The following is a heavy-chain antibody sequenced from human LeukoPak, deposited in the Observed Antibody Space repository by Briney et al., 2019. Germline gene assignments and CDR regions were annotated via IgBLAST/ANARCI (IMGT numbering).Heavy chain of an antibody. D-gene: IGHD2-15*01. Sequence: ASVKVSCKASGYTFTSYDIHWVRQATGQGLEWMGWVNPNSGHTGYAQKFQGRVTMTRNTSISTAYMELSSLRSEDTAVYYCARGAPGSYCSGGSCPYFDYWGQGTLVSVSS. V-gene: IGHV1-8*01. CDR1: GYTFTSYD. CDR3: ARGAPGSYCSGGSCPYFDY. J-gene: IGHJ4*02. CDR2: VNPNSGHT.